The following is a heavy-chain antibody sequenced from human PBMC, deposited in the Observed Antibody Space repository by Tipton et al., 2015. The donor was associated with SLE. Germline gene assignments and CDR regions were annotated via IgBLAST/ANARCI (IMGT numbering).Heavy chain of an antibody. CDR3: ARDATGLNWFDP. D-gene: IGHD3-10*01. V-gene: IGHV4-61*01. J-gene: IGHJ5*02. CDR1: GGSVSSCCYY. CDR2: IYYSGST. Sequence: TLSLTCTVSGGSVSSCCYYWSWIRQPPGKGLEWIGYIYYSGSTNYNPSLKSRVTISVDTSKNQFSLKLSSVTAADTAVYYCARDATGLNWFDPWGQGTLVTVSS.